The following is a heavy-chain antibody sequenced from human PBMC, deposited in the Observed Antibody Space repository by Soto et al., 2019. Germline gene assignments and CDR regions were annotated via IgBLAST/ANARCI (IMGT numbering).Heavy chain of an antibody. CDR3: ARSIVAVVGANPYWFDP. V-gene: IGHV4-31*01. CDR2: IYYSGST. Sequence: QVQLQESGPGLVKPSQTLSLTCTVSGGAISSSAYYWSWIRQDPGKGLELIGHIYYSGSTYYNPSLNSLVSISVDTSKNQFSLKLSSVTVADTAVYYCARSIVAVVGANPYWFDPWGQGTLVTVSS. CDR1: GGAISSSAYY. D-gene: IGHD2-15*01. J-gene: IGHJ5*02.